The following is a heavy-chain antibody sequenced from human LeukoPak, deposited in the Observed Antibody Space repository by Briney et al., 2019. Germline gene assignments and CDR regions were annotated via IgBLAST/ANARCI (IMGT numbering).Heavy chain of an antibody. CDR2: MYNSETT. Sequence: SETLSLTCTISGGSISEYYWSWIRQPPGKGLEWIAYMYNSETTKYNPSLRSRVTISMDTSKNQFSLKLSSVTAADTASYYCARHILTAGSLEWGQGTLVTVSS. J-gene: IGHJ4*02. V-gene: IGHV4-59*08. CDR3: ARHILTAGSLE. CDR1: GGSISEYY. D-gene: IGHD3-9*01.